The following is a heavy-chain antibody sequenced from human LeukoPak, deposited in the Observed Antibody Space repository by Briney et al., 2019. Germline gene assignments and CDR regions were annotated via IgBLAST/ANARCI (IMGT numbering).Heavy chain of an antibody. CDR2: FDPEDGET. V-gene: IGHV1-24*01. Sequence: GASVKVSCKVSGYTLTELSMHWVRQAPGKGLEWMGGFDPEDGETIYAQKFQGRVTMTEDTSTDTAYMELSSLRSEDTAVYYCARRGHIAGYNWFDPWGQGTLVTVSS. CDR3: ARRGHIAGYNWFDP. J-gene: IGHJ5*02. D-gene: IGHD6-13*01. CDR1: GYTLTELS.